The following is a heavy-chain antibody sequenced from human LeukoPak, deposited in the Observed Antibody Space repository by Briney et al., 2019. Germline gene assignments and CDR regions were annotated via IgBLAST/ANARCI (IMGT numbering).Heavy chain of an antibody. CDR2: ISYDGSNK. V-gene: IGHV3-30-3*01. Sequence: GGSLRLPCAASGFTFSSYAMHWVRQAPGKGLEWVAVISYDGSNKYYADSVKGRFTISRDNSKNTLYLQMNSLRAEDTAVYYCARDWQWLEIDYWGQGTLVTVSS. CDR1: GFTFSSYA. J-gene: IGHJ4*02. D-gene: IGHD6-19*01. CDR3: ARDWQWLEIDY.